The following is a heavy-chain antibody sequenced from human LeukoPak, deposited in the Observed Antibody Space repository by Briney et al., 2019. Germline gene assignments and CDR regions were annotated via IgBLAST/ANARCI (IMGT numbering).Heavy chain of an antibody. CDR3: ARGWSGDYVEY. D-gene: IGHD2-15*01. V-gene: IGHV4-59*01. CDR2: IYYSGST. CDR1: GGSISSYY. Sequence: SETLSPTCTVSGGSISSYYWSWIRQPPGKGLEWIGYIYYSGSTNYNPSLKSRVTISVDTSKNQFSLKLSSVTAADTAVYYCARGWSGDYVEYWGQGTLVTVSS. J-gene: IGHJ4*02.